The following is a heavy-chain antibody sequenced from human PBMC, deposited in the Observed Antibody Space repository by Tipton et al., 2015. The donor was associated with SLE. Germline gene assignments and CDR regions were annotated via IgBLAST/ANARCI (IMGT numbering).Heavy chain of an antibody. V-gene: IGHV4-39*07. CDR3: ARLTGDPALDY. CDR2: INHSGST. CDR1: GGSISSSRYY. Sequence: TLSLTCTVSGGSISSSRYYWGWIRQPPGKGLEWSGEINHSGSTNYNPSLKSRVTISVVTSKNQFSLKLSSVTAADTAVYYCARLTGDPALDYWGQGTLVTLSP. J-gene: IGHJ4*02. D-gene: IGHD7-27*01.